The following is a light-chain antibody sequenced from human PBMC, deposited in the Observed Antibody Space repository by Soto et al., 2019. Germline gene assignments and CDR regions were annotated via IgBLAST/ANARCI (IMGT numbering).Light chain of an antibody. V-gene: IGKV3-15*01. CDR3: QQYNNWPPVT. CDR1: QSVSNK. Sequence: EIVMTQSPATLSVSPGERATLSCRASQSVSNKLAWHQQRPGQAPRLLIYDASTRATGTPARFSGSGSGTEFTLTISSLQSEDFALYYCQQYNNWPPVTFGQGTRLE. CDR2: DAS. J-gene: IGKJ5*01.